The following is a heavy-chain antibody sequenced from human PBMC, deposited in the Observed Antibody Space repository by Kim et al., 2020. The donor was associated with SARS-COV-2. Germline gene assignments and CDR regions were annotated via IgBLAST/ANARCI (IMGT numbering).Heavy chain of an antibody. CDR3: ARDHGPYGLLDAFDI. J-gene: IGHJ3*02. Sequence: SETLCLTCTASGGSISSYYWSWIRQPPGKGLEWIGYIYYSGSTNYNPSLKSRVTISVDTSKNQFSLKLSSVTAADTAVYYCARDHGPYGLLDAFDIWGQGRSVTVSS. D-gene: IGHD2-15*01. CDR1: GGSISSYY. V-gene: IGHV4-59*01. CDR2: IYYSGST.